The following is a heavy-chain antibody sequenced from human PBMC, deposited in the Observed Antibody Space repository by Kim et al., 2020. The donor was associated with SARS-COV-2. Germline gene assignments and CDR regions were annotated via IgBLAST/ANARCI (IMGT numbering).Heavy chain of an antibody. V-gene: IGHV1-3*01. J-gene: IGHJ4*02. CDR3: ARGYDSSGYYYVY. CDR1: GYTFTSYA. Sequence: ASVKVSCKASGYTFTSYAMHWVRQAPGQRLEWMGWINAGNGNTKYSQKFQGRVTITRDTSASTAYMELSSLRSEDTAVYYCARGYDSSGYYYVYWGQGTLVTVSS. D-gene: IGHD3-22*01. CDR2: INAGNGNT.